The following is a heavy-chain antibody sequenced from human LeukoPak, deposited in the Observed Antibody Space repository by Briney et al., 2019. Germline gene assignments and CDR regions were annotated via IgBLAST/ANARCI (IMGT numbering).Heavy chain of an antibody. Sequence: EASVKVSCKASGYTFTSYGISWVRQAPGQGLEWMGRFIPIFGTANYAQKFQGRVTITTNESTSTAYMELSSLRSEDTAVYYCARGYYYDSSGYPYWGQGTLVTVSS. V-gene: IGHV1-69*05. CDR1: GYTFTSYG. D-gene: IGHD3-22*01. CDR3: ARGYYYDSSGYPY. CDR2: FIPIFGTA. J-gene: IGHJ4*02.